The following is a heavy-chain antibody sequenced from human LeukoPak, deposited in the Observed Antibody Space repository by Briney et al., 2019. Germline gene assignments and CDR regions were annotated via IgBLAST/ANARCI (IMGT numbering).Heavy chain of an antibody. V-gene: IGHV3-23*01. CDR2: ISGGGGTT. Sequence: PGGSLRLSCSASGFTFSSHAVNWVRQPPGKGLEWVSSISGGGGTTYYADSVKGRFTISRDNSKSTLYLQMNSLRADDTAVYYCANGAAARPSEGLDYWGRGTLVTVSS. CDR3: ANGAAARPSEGLDY. CDR1: GFTFSSHA. J-gene: IGHJ4*02. D-gene: IGHD6-6*01.